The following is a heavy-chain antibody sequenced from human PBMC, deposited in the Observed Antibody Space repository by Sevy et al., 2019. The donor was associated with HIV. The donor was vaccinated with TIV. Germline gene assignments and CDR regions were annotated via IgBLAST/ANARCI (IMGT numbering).Heavy chain of an antibody. CDR2: IYYSGST. J-gene: IGHJ6*02. Sequence: SETLSLTCTVSGGSIISYYWSWIRQPPGKGLEWIGYIYYSGSTNYNPSLKSRVTISVDTSKNQFSLKLSSVTAADTAVYYCARDLGEGLRLGGDYYYYRMDVWGQGTTVTVSS. V-gene: IGHV4-59*13. CDR1: GGSIISYY. D-gene: IGHD5-12*01. CDR3: ARDLGEGLRLGGDYYYYRMDV.